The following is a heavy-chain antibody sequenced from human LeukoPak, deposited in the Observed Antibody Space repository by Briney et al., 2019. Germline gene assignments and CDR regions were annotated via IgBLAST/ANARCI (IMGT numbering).Heavy chain of an antibody. CDR3: ARLGSGWYRPFDY. CDR1: GGSISSSSYY. J-gene: IGHJ4*02. CDR2: IYYSGST. V-gene: IGHV4-39*01. D-gene: IGHD6-19*01. Sequence: PSEPLSLTCTVSGGSISSSSYYWGWIRQPPGKGLEWIGSIYYSGSTYYNPSFKSRVTISVDTSKNQFSLKLSSVTAADTAVYYCARLGSGWYRPFDYWGQGTLVTVSS.